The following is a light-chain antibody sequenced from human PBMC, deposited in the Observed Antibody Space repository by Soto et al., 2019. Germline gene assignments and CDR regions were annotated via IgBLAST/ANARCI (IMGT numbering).Light chain of an antibody. CDR1: SSNIGAGYD. CDR2: GNS. Sequence: QSVLTQPPSVSGSPGQRVTISCTGSSSNIGAGYDVPWYQQLPGTAPKLLIYGNSNRPSGVPDRFSGSKSGSSASLAITGLQADDEADDYCQSYDSSVTMRVFGTGTKLTVL. J-gene: IGLJ1*01. CDR3: QSYDSSVTMRV. V-gene: IGLV1-40*01.